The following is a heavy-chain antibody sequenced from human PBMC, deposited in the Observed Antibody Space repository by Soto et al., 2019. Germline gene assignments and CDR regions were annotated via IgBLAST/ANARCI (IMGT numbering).Heavy chain of an antibody. D-gene: IGHD3-10*01. CDR1: GFTFSTYA. CDR2: ISNSGGST. Sequence: GSLRLSCTASGFTFSTYAISWVRQAPGKGLEWVSAISNSGGSTYYADSVQGRFTISRDNYMNTLYLQMNSLRIEDTAVYFCAHPRGFGVFDAYDIWGQGTMVTV. CDR3: AHPRGFGVFDAYDI. V-gene: IGHV3-23*01. J-gene: IGHJ3*02.